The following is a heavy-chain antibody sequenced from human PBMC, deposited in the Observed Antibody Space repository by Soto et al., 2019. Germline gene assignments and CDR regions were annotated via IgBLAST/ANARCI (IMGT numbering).Heavy chain of an antibody. V-gene: IGHV3-30*18. CDR1: GFTFSYG. J-gene: IGHJ4*02. Sequence: VQLLESGGGLIQPGGSLRLSCAASGFTFSYGIHWLRQAPGKGLEXXAYISYDSSNKFYGDSVKGRFTISRDNSKNTQFLQMNSLGAEDTAVYYCAKLVIGYCSGNTCDDYWGQGTLVAVSS. CDR3: AKLVIGYCSGNTCDDY. D-gene: IGHD2-15*01. CDR2: ISYDSSNK.